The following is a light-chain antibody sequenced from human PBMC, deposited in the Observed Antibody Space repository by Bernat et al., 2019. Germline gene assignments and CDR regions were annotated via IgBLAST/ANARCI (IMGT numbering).Light chain of an antibody. CDR2: DVS. CDR3: SSFTNNTFV. V-gene: IGLV2-14*03. Sequence: QSALTQPASVSGSPGQSITISCTGTSSDVGSYKYVSWYQQHPGKAPKVMIYDVSTRPSGVSNRFSGSKSGNTASLTISGLQAEDEADYYCSSFTNNTFVFGSGTKVTVL. J-gene: IGLJ1*01. CDR1: SSDVGSYKY.